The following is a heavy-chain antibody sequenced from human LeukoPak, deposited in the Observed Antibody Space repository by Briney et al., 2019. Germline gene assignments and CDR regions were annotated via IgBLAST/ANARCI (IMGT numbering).Heavy chain of an antibody. CDR1: GYSFTSYW. V-gene: IGHV5-51*01. D-gene: IGHD2-15*01. CDR2: IYPGDSDT. J-gene: IGHJ4*02. Sequence: GESLKISCKGSGYSFTSYWIGWVRQMPGKGLEWMGIIYPGDSDTRYSPSFQGQVTISADKSISTAYLQWSSLKASDTAMYYCAREYCSGGSCYPQLDYWGRGTLVTVSS. CDR3: AREYCSGGSCYPQLDY.